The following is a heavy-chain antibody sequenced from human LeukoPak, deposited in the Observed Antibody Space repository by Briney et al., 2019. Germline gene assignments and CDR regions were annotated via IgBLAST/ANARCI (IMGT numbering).Heavy chain of an antibody. J-gene: IGHJ4*02. Sequence: SETLSLTCAVYGGSFSGYYWSWIRQPPGKGLEWIGEINRSGSTNYNPSLKSRVTISVDTSKNQFSLRLSSVTAADTAVYYCARDRSRSFDYWGQGTLVTVSS. CDR2: INRSGST. V-gene: IGHV4-34*01. CDR3: ARDRSRSFDY. CDR1: GGSFSGYY.